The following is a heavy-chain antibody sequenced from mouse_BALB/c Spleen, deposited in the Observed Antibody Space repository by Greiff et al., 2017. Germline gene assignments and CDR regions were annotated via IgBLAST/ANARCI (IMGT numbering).Heavy chain of an antibody. J-gene: IGHJ4*01. D-gene: IGHD2-3*01. Sequence: DVHLVESGGGLVQPGGSRKLSCAASGFTFSDYGMAWVRQAPGKGPEWVAFISNLAYSIYYADTVTGRFTISRENAKNTLYLEMSSLRSEDTAMYYCARDDGSYAMDYWGQGTSVTVSS. CDR2: ISNLAYSI. CDR3: ARDDGSYAMDY. CDR1: GFTFSDYG. V-gene: IGHV5-15*02.